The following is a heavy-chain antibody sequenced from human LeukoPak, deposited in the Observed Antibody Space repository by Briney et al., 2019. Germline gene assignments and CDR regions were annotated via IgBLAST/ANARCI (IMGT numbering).Heavy chain of an antibody. V-gene: IGHV4-61*05. CDR3: ARSSDYYASGEVNWFDP. CDR2: IYYSGST. J-gene: IGHJ5*02. Sequence: TSETLSLTCTVSGGSISSSGNYWAWIRQPPGKGLEWIGYIYYSGSTNYNPSLKSRVTISVDTSKNQFSLKLTSVTAADTAVYYCARSSDYYASGEVNWFDPWGQGTLVTVSS. D-gene: IGHD3-10*01. CDR1: GGSISSSGNY.